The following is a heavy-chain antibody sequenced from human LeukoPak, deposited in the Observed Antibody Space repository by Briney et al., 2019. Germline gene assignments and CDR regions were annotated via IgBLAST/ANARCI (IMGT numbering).Heavy chain of an antibody. D-gene: IGHD6-13*01. CDR3: AKWGTSSWFYYYYGMDV. CDR1: GFTFSSYA. V-gene: IGHV3-23*01. J-gene: IGHJ6*04. Sequence: PGGSLRLSCAASGFTFSSYAMSWVRQAPGKGLEWVSAISGSGGSTYYADSVKGRFTISRDNSKNTLYLQMNSLRAEDTAVYYCAKWGTSSWFYYYYGMDVWGKGTTVTVSS. CDR2: ISGSGGST.